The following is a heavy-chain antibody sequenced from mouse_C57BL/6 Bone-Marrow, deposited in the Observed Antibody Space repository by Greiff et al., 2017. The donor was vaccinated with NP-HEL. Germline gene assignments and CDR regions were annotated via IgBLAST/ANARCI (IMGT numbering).Heavy chain of an antibody. V-gene: IGHV1-81*01. CDR1: GYTFTSYG. Sequence: VQRVESGAELARPGASVKLSCKASGYTFTSYGISWVKQRTGQGLEWIGEIYPRSGNTYYNEKFKGKATLTADKSSSTAYMELRSLTSEDSAVYFCARSGYGSSYDYAMDYWGQGTSVTVSS. CDR3: ARSGYGSSYDYAMDY. D-gene: IGHD1-1*01. CDR2: IYPRSGNT. J-gene: IGHJ4*01.